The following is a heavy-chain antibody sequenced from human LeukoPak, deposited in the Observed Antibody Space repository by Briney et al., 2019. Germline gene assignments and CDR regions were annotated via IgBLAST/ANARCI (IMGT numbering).Heavy chain of an antibody. J-gene: IGHJ4*02. Sequence: GGSLRLSCAASGFSFSNHGMHWVRQAPGKRLEWVAVIWDDGNNKRYANSVNGRFTISRDNSENTLYLQMNSLRAEDTAIYYCARSIPYGTTWYGRSDYWGQGTLVTVSS. D-gene: IGHD6-13*01. CDR2: IWDDGNNK. CDR1: GFSFSNHG. V-gene: IGHV3-33*01. CDR3: ARSIPYGTTWYGRSDY.